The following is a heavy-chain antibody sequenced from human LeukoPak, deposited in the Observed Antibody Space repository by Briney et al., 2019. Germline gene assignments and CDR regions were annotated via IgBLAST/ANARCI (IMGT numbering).Heavy chain of an antibody. J-gene: IGHJ4*02. V-gene: IGHV4-59*08. CDR3: ARNDYALDH. CDR2: IYYSGST. Sequence: SETLSLTCTVSGGSISSYYWSWIRQPPGKGLEWIGYIYYSGSTNYNPSLKSRVTISVDTSKNQFSLKLSSVTAADTAVYYCARNDYALDHWGQGTLVTVSS. D-gene: IGHD4-17*01. CDR1: GGSISSYY.